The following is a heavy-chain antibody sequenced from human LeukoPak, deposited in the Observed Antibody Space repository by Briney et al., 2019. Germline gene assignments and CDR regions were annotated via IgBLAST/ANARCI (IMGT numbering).Heavy chain of an antibody. D-gene: IGHD6-6*01. CDR1: GYTFTGYY. J-gene: IGHJ6*02. CDR2: INPSGGST. V-gene: IGHV1-46*01. CDR3: ARVSAGAARRDYYYGMDV. Sequence: ASVKVSCKASGYTFTGYYMHWVRQAPGQGLEWMGIINPSGGSTSYAQKLQGRVTMTRDTSTSTVYMELSSLRSEDTAVYYCARVSAGAARRDYYYGMDVWGQGTTVTVSS.